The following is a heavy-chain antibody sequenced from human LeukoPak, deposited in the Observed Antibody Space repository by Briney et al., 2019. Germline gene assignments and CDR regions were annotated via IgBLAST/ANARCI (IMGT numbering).Heavy chain of an antibody. J-gene: IGHJ4*02. V-gene: IGHV3-23*01. CDR3: AKDLDSSGWCHLGYFDY. Sequence: GGSLRLSCAASGFTFSSYAMSWVRQAPGKGLEWVSAISGSGGSTYYADSVKGRFTISRDNSKNTLYLQMNSLRAEDTAVYYCAKDLDSSGWCHLGYFDYWGQGTLVTVSS. CDR2: ISGSGGST. CDR1: GFTFSSYA. D-gene: IGHD6-19*01.